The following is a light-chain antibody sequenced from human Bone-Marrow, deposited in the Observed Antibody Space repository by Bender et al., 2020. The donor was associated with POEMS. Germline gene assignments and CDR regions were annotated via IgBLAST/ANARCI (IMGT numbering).Light chain of an antibody. Sequence: QSALTQPPSASGSPGQSVTISCTGSSSDIGSYSYVSWYQQHPGKAPKLLIYEVRKRPSGVSNRFSGSKSDNTASLTISGLQAEDEADFYCCSYAGGNTLVFGGGTKLTVL. J-gene: IGLJ3*02. CDR2: EVR. CDR3: CSYAGGNTLV. CDR1: SSDIGSYSY. V-gene: IGLV2-23*02.